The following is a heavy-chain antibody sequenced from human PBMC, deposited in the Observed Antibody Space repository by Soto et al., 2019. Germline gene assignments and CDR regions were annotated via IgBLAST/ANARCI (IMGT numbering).Heavy chain of an antibody. CDR3: ARVQTVGYSSGTEGKYFQH. V-gene: IGHV1-8*01. J-gene: IGHJ1*01. Sequence: VSVKVSCKASGYTFTSYDINWVRQATGQGLEWMGWMNPNSGNTGYAQKFQGRVTMTRNTSISTAYMELSSLRSEDTAVYYCARVQTVGYSSGTEGKYFQHWGQGTLVTVSS. CDR2: MNPNSGNT. CDR1: GYTFTSYD. D-gene: IGHD6-19*01.